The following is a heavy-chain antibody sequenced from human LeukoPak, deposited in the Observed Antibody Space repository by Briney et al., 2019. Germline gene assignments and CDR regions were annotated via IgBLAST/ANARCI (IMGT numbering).Heavy chain of an antibody. Sequence: PGGSLRLSCAASGFTFSSYWMSWVRQGPGKGLEWVANIKQDGSEKYYVDSVKGRFTISRDSAKNSLYLQVKGLTAEDTAVYYCASTTISPVGGMDVWGQGTTVTVSS. V-gene: IGHV3-7*05. J-gene: IGHJ6*02. CDR1: GFTFSSYW. D-gene: IGHD2/OR15-2a*01. CDR2: IKQDGSEK. CDR3: ASTTISPVGGMDV.